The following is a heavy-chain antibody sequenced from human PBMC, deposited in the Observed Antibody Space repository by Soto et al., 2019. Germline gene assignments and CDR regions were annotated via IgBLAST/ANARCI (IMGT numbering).Heavy chain of an antibody. J-gene: IGHJ6*02. CDR3: ARGGYYDSSGSRNYFYSGMNV. CDR1: GYTFSSYG. D-gene: IGHD3-22*01. V-gene: IGHV1-18*01. Sequence: ASVKVSCKASGYTFSSYGINWVRQAPGQGLEWLGWVSPYDGYTNYAQILQGRVSMTTDTSTKTAYMEVRSLRSDDTAVYYCARGGYYDSSGSRNYFYSGMNVWGRGTTVTVSS. CDR2: VSPYDGYT.